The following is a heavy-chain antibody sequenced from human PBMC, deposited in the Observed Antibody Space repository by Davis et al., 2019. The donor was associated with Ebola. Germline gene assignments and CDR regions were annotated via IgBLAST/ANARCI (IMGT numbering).Heavy chain of an antibody. V-gene: IGHV4-31*11. D-gene: IGHD3-10*01. CDR3: ARTLLWFGARVIDY. J-gene: IGHJ4*02. CDR2: IYYSGST. Sequence: PSETLSLTCAVYGGSFSGYYWSWIRQHPGKGLEWIGYIYYSGSTYYNPSLKSRVTISVDTSKNQFSLKLSSVTAADTAVYYCARTLLWFGARVIDYWGQGTLVTVSS. CDR1: GGSFSGYY.